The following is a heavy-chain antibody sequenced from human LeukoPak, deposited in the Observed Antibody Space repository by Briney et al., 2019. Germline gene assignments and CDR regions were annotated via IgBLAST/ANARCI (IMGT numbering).Heavy chain of an antibody. CDR2: VNWNGDGT. CDR3: ARLGGPDYYFYYYMDV. D-gene: IGHD1-26*01. CDR1: GFTFHDFA. V-gene: IGHV3-20*04. J-gene: IGHJ6*03. Sequence: GGSLGLSCAASGFTFHDFAMSWVRQAPGKGLEWVSGVNWNGDGTGYADSVEGRFTISSDNAKNSLYLQMNSLRVDDTALYYCARLGGPDYYFYYYMDVWGKGTTVTVSS.